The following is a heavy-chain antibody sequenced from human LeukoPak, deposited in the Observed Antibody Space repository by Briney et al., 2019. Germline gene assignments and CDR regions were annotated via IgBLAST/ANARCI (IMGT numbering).Heavy chain of an antibody. CDR2: INTSGSA. CDR3: ARARGSGWYEPFDY. D-gene: IGHD6-19*01. Sequence: SETLSLTCTVSGGSISIYYWSWIRQPAGKGLEWIGRINTSGSANYKPSLKSRVTMSADTSKNLFSLKLSSVTAADTAVYYCARARGSGWYEPFDYWGQGTLVTVSS. CDR1: GGSISIYY. J-gene: IGHJ4*02. V-gene: IGHV4-4*07.